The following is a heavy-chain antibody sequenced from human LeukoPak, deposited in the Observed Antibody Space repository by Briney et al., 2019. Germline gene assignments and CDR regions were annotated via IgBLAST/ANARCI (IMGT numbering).Heavy chain of an antibody. CDR1: GGSISSSSYY. CDR3: AGGGIAVAGPFDWFDP. Sequence: SETLSLTCTVSGGSISSSSYYWGWIRQPPGEGLEWIGSIYYSGSTYYNPSLKSRVTISVDTSKNQFSLKLSSVTAADTAVYYCAGGGIAVAGPFDWFDPWGQGTLVTVSS. J-gene: IGHJ5*02. D-gene: IGHD6-19*01. CDR2: IYYSGST. V-gene: IGHV4-39*01.